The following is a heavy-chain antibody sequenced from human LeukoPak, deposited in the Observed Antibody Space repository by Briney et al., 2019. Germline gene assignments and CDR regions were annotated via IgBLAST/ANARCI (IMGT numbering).Heavy chain of an antibody. CDR1: GFIFNSYE. J-gene: IGHJ5*02. CDR3: AREYNFWSGSRSYNWFDP. CDR2: ISSRGSPI. D-gene: IGHD3-3*01. Sequence: GGSLRLSCAASGFIFNSYEMNWVRQAPGKGLEWVSYISSRGSPIYYADSVRGRFTISRDNAKNSLYLQMNSLRADDTAVYYCAREYNFWSGSRSYNWFDPWGQGTLVTVAS. V-gene: IGHV3-48*03.